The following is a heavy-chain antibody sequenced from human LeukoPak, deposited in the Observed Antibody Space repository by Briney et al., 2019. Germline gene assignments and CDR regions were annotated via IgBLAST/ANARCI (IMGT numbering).Heavy chain of an antibody. J-gene: IGHJ4*02. CDR1: GYTFTSYY. D-gene: IGHD3-3*01. Sequence: ASVKVSCKASGYTFTSYYMHWVRQAPGQGLEWMGIINPRGGSTSYAQKFQGRVTMTRDTSTSTVYMELSSLRSEDTAVYYCARTGGVATPFDYWGQGTLVTVSS. V-gene: IGHV1-46*01. CDR3: ARTGGVATPFDY. CDR2: INPRGGST.